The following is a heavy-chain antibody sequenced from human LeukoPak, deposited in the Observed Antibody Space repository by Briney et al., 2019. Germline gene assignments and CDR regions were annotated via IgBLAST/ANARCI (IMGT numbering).Heavy chain of an antibody. CDR3: ARDSDSSGYFRY. D-gene: IGHD3-22*01. V-gene: IGHV3-30-3*01. CDR1: GFTFSSYA. CDR2: ISYDGSNK. Sequence: GGSLRLSCAASGFTFSSYAMHWVRQAPGKGLEWVAVISYDGSNKYYADSAKGRFTISRDNSKNTLYLQMNSLRAEDTAVYYCARDSDSSGYFRYWGQGTLVTVSS. J-gene: IGHJ4*02.